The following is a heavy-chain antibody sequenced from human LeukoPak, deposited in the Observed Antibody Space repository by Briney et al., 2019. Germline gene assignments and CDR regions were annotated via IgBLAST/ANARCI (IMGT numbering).Heavy chain of an antibody. CDR3: AKDRGYDSSGYLDY. V-gene: IGHV3-30*18. CDR1: GFTFSSYG. Sequence: GGSLRLSCAASGFTFSSYGMHWVRQAPGKGLEWVAVISYDGSNKYYADSVKGRFTISRDNSKNTLYPQTNSLRAEDTAVYYCAKDRGYDSSGYLDYWGQGTLVTVSS. D-gene: IGHD3-22*01. CDR2: ISYDGSNK. J-gene: IGHJ4*02.